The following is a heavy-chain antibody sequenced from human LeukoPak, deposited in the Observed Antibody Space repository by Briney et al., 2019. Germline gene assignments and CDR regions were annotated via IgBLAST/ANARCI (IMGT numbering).Heavy chain of an antibody. Sequence: SETLSLTCAVDGGSFSGDYWSWIGQPPGKGLEWVGYIYYSGSTSYNPSLKSRVTISVDTSKDQFSLKLSSVTAADTAVYYCAREGARWEPSFSAFDIWGQGTMVTVSS. CDR3: AREGARWEPSFSAFDI. CDR2: IYYSGST. D-gene: IGHD1-26*01. J-gene: IGHJ3*02. CDR1: GGSFSGDY. V-gene: IGHV4-59*01.